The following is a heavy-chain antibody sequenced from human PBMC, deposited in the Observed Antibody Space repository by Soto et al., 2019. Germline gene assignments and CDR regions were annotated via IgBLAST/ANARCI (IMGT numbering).Heavy chain of an antibody. J-gene: IGHJ4*02. CDR3: ARGGYFDSSNYLAY. Sequence: GASVKVSCKASGGTFGSHGIAWVRQAPGQGLEWMGGFIAMLGTPTYAKKVQGRATITADESLTSSYLELRSLRSEDTAVYYCARGGYFDSSNYLAYWGLGTLVTVPS. CDR2: FIAMLGTP. V-gene: IGHV1-69*13. D-gene: IGHD3-22*01. CDR1: GGTFGSHG.